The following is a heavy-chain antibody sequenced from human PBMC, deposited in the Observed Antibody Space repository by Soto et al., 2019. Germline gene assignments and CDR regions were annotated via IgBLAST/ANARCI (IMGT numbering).Heavy chain of an antibody. J-gene: IGHJ6*02. CDR1: GFTFSTFS. CDR2: ISSRSSYI. V-gene: IGHV3-21*02. Sequence: EVQLVQSGGGLVKPGGSLRLSCAASGFTFSTFSMDWVRHAPGQGLEWVSSISSRSSYIYYADSVRGRFTVSRDNANNLLYLQMNSLRAEDTAVYYCARQVPYSSHCMDVWGQVTAVTVSS. CDR3: ARQVPYSSHCMDV. D-gene: IGHD4-4*01.